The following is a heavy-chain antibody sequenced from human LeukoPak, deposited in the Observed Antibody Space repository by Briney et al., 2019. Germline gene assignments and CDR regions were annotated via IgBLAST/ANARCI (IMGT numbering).Heavy chain of an antibody. J-gene: IGHJ4*02. Sequence: ASVKVSCKASGYTFTSYGISWVRQAPGQGLEWMGWISAYNGNTNYAQKLQGRVTMTTDTSTSTAYMELRSLRSDDTAVYYCAREVHSSSWGGSASSGTGYWGQGTLVTVSS. CDR1: GYTFTSYG. D-gene: IGHD6-6*01. CDR3: AREVHSSSWGGSASSGTGY. CDR2: ISAYNGNT. V-gene: IGHV1-18*01.